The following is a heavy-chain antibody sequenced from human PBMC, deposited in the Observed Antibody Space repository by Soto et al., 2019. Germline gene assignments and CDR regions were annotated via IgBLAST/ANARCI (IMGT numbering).Heavy chain of an antibody. CDR2: IIPILGIA. V-gene: IGHV1-69*02. CDR3: ARVDYGGHFDY. J-gene: IGHJ4*02. Sequence: QVQLVQSGAEVKKPGSSVKVSCKASGGTFSSYTISWVRQAPGQGLEWMGRIIPILGIANYAQKFQGRVTITADNSTSTAYMELSSLRSEDTAVYYCARVDYGGHFDYWGQGTLVTVSS. D-gene: IGHD4-17*01. CDR1: GGTFSSYT.